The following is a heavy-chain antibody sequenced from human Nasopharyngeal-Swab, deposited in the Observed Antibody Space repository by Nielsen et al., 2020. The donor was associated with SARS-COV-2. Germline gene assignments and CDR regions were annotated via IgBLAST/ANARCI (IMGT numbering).Heavy chain of an antibody. Sequence: GEPLKISCAASGFTFSSYGMHWVRQAPGKGLEGVAVISYDGSNKYYADSVKGRFTISRDNSKNTLYLQMNSLRAEDTAVYCCAKGSYYYDSYGAFDIWGQGTMVTVSS. D-gene: IGHD3-22*01. CDR3: AKGSYYYDSYGAFDI. CDR2: ISYDGSNK. CDR1: GFTFSSYG. J-gene: IGHJ3*02. V-gene: IGHV3-30*18.